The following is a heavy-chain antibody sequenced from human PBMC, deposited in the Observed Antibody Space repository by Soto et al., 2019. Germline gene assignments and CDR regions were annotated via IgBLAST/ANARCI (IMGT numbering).Heavy chain of an antibody. CDR1: GFTFSDYA. CDR3: AKDAISGNQVWDYFDY. CDR2: FGVGGNYI. D-gene: IGHD7-27*01. V-gene: IGHV3-23*01. Sequence: GSLRLSCASSGFTFSDYAMNWVLQAPGKGLEWVSGFGVGGNYIYYADSVKGRFTISRDNSKNTLYLQMNSLRAGDTAVYYCAKDAISGNQVWDYFDYWGQGTPVTVSS. J-gene: IGHJ4*02.